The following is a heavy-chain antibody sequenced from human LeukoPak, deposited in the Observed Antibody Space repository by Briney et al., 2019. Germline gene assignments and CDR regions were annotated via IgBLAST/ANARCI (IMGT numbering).Heavy chain of an antibody. J-gene: IGHJ6*03. CDR3: ALDSGDTAMAQDYYYYMDV. Sequence: ASMKVSCKASGGTFSSYAISWVRQAPGQGLEWMGGIIPIFGTANYAQKFQGRVTITADESTSTAYMELSSLRSEDTAVYYCALDSGDTAMAQDYYYYMDVWGKVTTVTVSS. V-gene: IGHV1-69*01. CDR1: GGTFSSYA. D-gene: IGHD5-18*01. CDR2: IIPIFGTA.